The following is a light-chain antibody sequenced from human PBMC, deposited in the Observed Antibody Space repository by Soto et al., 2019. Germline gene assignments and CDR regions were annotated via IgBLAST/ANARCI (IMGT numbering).Light chain of an antibody. CDR1: SSDVGGYNF. CDR3: AAWDDNLNGVL. Sequence: QSALTQPPSASGSPGQSVTISCTGTSSDVGGYNFVSWYQQHPGKAPKLMIYEVSKRPSGVPDRFSGSKSGTSASLAISGLQSEDEADYYCAAWDDNLNGVLFGGGTKLTVL. J-gene: IGLJ2*01. V-gene: IGLV2-8*01. CDR2: EVS.